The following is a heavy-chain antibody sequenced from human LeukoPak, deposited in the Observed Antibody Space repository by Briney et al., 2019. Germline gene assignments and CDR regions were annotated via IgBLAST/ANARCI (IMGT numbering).Heavy chain of an antibody. CDR2: MNPNSGNT. D-gene: IGHD3-22*01. V-gene: IGHV1-8*01. J-gene: IGHJ4*02. CDR1: GYTFTSYD. CDR3: ARSPNRRDYYDSSGYYYGLGY. Sequence: ASVKVSCKASGYTFTSYDINWVRQATGQGLEWMGWMNPNSGNTGYAQKLQGRVTMTRNTSISTAYMELSSLRSEDTAVYYCARSPNRRDYYDSSGYYYGLGYWGQGTLVTVSS.